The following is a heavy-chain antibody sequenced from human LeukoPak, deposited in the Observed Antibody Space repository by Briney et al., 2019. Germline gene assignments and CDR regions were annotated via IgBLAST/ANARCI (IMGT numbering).Heavy chain of an antibody. CDR2: IIPIFGTA. CDR3: ARDYQRYYYDSNESGDAFDI. CDR1: GGTFSSYA. Sequence: ASVKVSCKASGGTFSSYAISWVRQAPGQGLEWMGGIIPIFGTANYAQKFQGRVTITADKSTSTAYMELSSLRAEDTAVYYCARDYQRYYYDSNESGDAFDIWGQGTMVTVSS. V-gene: IGHV1-69*06. D-gene: IGHD3-22*01. J-gene: IGHJ3*02.